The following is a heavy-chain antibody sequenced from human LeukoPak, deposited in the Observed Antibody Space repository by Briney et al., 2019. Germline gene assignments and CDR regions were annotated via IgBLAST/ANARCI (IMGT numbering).Heavy chain of an antibody. CDR3: AKAGVRYFDSSGLYAFDF. J-gene: IGHJ3*01. CDR2: IYYSGST. D-gene: IGHD3-22*01. CDR1: GGSISSSSYY. V-gene: IGHV4-39*01. Sequence: SETLSLTCAVSGGSISSSSYYWAWIRQPPGKGMEWIGTIYYSGSTYHNPSLKSRVTMSVDTSRNQFSLKLSSVDAADTAVYYCAKAGVRYFDSSGLYAFDFWGQGTTVTVSS.